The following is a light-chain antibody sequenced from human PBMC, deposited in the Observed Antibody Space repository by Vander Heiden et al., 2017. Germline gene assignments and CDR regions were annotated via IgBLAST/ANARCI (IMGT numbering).Light chain of an antibody. CDR2: ENN. V-gene: IGLV1-51*02. CDR1: SSNIGIPY. CDR3: GTWDTSLSGGV. J-gene: IGLJ3*02. Sequence: QSVFTQPPSVSAVPGLKVTISCTGSSSNIGIPYVSRYQQLRGTATKLLIYENNKRPSGMPDRFSGSKSGTSATLGITGLQTGDEADYYCGTWDTSLSGGVFGGGTKLTVL.